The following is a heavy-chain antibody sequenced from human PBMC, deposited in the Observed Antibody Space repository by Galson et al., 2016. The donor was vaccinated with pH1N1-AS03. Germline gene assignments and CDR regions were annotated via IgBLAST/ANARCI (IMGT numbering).Heavy chain of an antibody. CDR1: GDSLDTFS. J-gene: IGHJ6*02. CDR2: TFYGGST. V-gene: IGHV4-59*01. D-gene: IGHD3-10*01. Sequence: ETLSLTCSVSGDSLDTFSWTWIRQPPGKGLEWIGFTFYGGSTHYNPSLKSRITISVDTSKNLFSLQLKSVPAADTAVYYCASRSSVLYSYGSDVWGQGTTVIVSS. CDR3: ASRSSVLYSYGSDV.